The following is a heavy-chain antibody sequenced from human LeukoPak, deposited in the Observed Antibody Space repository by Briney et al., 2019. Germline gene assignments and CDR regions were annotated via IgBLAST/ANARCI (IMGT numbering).Heavy chain of an antibody. CDR3: AKDAAGGYSYGTIDY. Sequence: GGSLRLSCAASGFTFSSYSMNWVRQAPGKGLEWVSGISWNSGSIGYADSVKGRFTISRDNAKNSLYLQMNSLRAEDTALYYCAKDAAGGYSYGTIDYWGQGTLVTVSS. D-gene: IGHD5-18*01. J-gene: IGHJ4*02. CDR2: ISWNSGSI. CDR1: GFTFSSYS. V-gene: IGHV3-9*01.